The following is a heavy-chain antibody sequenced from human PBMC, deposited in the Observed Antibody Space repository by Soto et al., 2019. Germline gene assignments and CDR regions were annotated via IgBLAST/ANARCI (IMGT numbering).Heavy chain of an antibody. CDR3: AKKYCSGGRCYGVDY. J-gene: IGHJ4*02. CDR1: GFTFSSYA. Sequence: PGGSLRLSCAASGFTFSSYAMSWVRQAPGKGLEWVSGISSNGGSTYYADSVKGRFTISRDNSEKTLFLQMNSLRAEDTAVYYCAKKYCSGGRCYGVDYWGQGT. D-gene: IGHD2-15*01. CDR2: ISSNGGST. V-gene: IGHV3-23*01.